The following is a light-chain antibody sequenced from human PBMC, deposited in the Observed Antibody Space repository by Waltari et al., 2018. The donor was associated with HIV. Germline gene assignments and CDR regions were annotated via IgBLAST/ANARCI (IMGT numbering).Light chain of an antibody. J-gene: IGLJ1*01. CDR1: SSNIGSNY. CDR3: AVWGDSLNSYV. Sequence: QSVLTQPPSASGTPGQRVTISCSGSSSNIGSNYVYWYQQLPGTAPKLLIYRNNQRPSGFPDRFSGSKSGTSASLAISGLRSEDEADYYCAVWGDSLNSYVFGTGTEVTVL. V-gene: IGLV1-47*01. CDR2: RNN.